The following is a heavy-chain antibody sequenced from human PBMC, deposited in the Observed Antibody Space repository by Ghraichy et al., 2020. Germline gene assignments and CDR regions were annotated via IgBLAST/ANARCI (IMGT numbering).Heavy chain of an antibody. CDR3: ARPADGYNQGWFDP. CDR2: IYYSGST. J-gene: IGHJ5*02. Sequence: SETLSLTCTVSGGSISSSSYYWGWIRQPPGKGLEWIGSIYYSGSTYYNPSLKSRVTISVDTSKNQFSLKLSSVTAADTAVYYCARPADGYNQGWFDPWGQGTLVTVSS. D-gene: IGHD5-24*01. CDR1: GGSISSSSYY. V-gene: IGHV4-39*01.